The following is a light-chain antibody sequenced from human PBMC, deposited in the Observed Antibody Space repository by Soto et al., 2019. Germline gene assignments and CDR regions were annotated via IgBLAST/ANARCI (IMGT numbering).Light chain of an antibody. CDR3: LQHNFYPTT. V-gene: IGKV1-17*03. Sequence: DIQMTQSPSAMSASVGDRVTITCRASQGIHKYLAWFQQKPGKVPKRLIYGASNLQSGVPSRFSGSGSGTEFTLTISSLQPDDFATYYCLQHNFYPTTFGQGTRLE. J-gene: IGKJ5*01. CDR2: GAS. CDR1: QGIHKY.